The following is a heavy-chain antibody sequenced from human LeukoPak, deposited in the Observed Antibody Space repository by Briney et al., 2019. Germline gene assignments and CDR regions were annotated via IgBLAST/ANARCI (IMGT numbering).Heavy chain of an antibody. J-gene: IGHJ5*02. CDR3: ARDEDGFDP. V-gene: IGHV4-39*07. Sequence: SETLSLTCTVSGGSISSSSYYWGWIRQPPGKGLEWIGSIYYSGSTYYNPSLKSRVTISVDTSKNQFSLKLNSVTAADTAVYYCARDEDGFDPWGQGTLVTVSS. CDR1: GGSISSSSYY. CDR2: IYYSGST.